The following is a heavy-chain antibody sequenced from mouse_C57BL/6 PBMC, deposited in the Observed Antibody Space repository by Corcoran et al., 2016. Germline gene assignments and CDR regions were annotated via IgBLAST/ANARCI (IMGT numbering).Heavy chain of an antibody. D-gene: IGHD2-2*01. CDR2: INPYNGGT. CDR3: AVGGLPGPY. Sequence: EVQLQQSGPVLVKPGASVKMSCKASGYTFTDYYMNWVKQSHGKSLEWIGVINPYNGGTSYNQKFKGKATLTVDKYSSTAYMELNSLTSEDSAVYYCAVGGLPGPYWGQGTLVTVSA. V-gene: IGHV1-19*01. J-gene: IGHJ3*01. CDR1: GYTFTDYY.